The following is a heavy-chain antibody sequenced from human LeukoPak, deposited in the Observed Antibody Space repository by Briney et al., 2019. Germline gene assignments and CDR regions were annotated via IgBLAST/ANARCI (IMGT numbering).Heavy chain of an antibody. V-gene: IGHV3-53*01. CDR2: IYSGGST. D-gene: IGHD3-9*01. Sequence: GGSLRLSCAASGFTVSSNYMSWARQAPGKGLEWVSVIYSGGSTYYADSVKGRFTISRDNSKNTLYLQMNSLRAEDTAVYYCAKDLPYDILTGEFDYWGQGTLVTVSS. J-gene: IGHJ4*02. CDR3: AKDLPYDILTGEFDY. CDR1: GFTVSSNY.